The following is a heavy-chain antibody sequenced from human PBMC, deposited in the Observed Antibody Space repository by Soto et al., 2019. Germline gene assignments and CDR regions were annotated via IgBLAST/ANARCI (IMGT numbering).Heavy chain of an antibody. CDR1: GFTFSSYA. CDR3: ATDSSSWYEVYYYYGMDV. D-gene: IGHD6-13*01. CDR2: ISYDGSNK. V-gene: IGHV3-30-3*01. Sequence: GGSMRLSCAASGFTFSSYAMHWVRQAPGKGLEWVAVISYDGSNKYYADSVKGRFTISRDNSKNTLYLQMNSLRAEDTAVYYCATDSSSWYEVYYYYGMDVWGQGTTVTVSS. J-gene: IGHJ6*02.